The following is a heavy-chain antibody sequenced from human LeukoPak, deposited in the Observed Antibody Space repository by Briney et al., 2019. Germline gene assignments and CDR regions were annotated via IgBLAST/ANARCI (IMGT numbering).Heavy chain of an antibody. J-gene: IGHJ4*02. Sequence: SETLSLTCTVSGGSISSSSYYWGWIRQPPGKGLEWIGSIYYSGSTYYNPSLKSRVTISVDTSKNQFSLKLSSVTAADTAVYYCARLFFPSGQNSVAGIGYWGQGTLVTVSS. CDR3: ARLFFPSGQNSVAGIGY. D-gene: IGHD6-19*01. CDR1: GGSISSSSYY. CDR2: IYYSGST. V-gene: IGHV4-39*01.